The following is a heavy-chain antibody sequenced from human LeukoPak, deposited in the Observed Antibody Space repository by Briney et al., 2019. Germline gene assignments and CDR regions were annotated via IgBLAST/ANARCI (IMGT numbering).Heavy chain of an antibody. CDR1: GFTFDDYA. V-gene: IGHV3-9*01. D-gene: IGHD3-22*01. CDR2: ITWNSRIV. J-gene: IGHJ6*02. Sequence: GGSLRLSCAASGFTFDDYAMYWVRQAPGKGLEWVSGITWNSRIVAYADSVKGRFTISRDNAKNSLYLQMNSLRAEDTALYYCAKALRDSSGFYTYYGMDVWGQGTTVTVAS. CDR3: AKALRDSSGFYTYYGMDV.